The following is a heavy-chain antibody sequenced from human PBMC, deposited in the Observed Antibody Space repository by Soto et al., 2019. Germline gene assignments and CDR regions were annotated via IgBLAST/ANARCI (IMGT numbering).Heavy chain of an antibody. V-gene: IGHV3-23*01. CDR1: GLTFKTYA. D-gene: IGHD3-16*01. J-gene: IGHJ3*02. Sequence: EVHLLESGGGLVHFGGSLRLSCAASGLTFKTYAMSWVRQVPGKGLEWVASISDSGDRTYFTDSVKGRFTISRDNSKNTVFLQMNSLRADDAAVYYCAARSLGELFLPYAFDIWGQGTMVSVSS. CDR2: ISDSGDRT. CDR3: AARSLGELFLPYAFDI.